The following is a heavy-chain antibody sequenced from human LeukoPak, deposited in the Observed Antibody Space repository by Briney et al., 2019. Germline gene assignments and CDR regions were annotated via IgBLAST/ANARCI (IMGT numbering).Heavy chain of an antibody. V-gene: IGHV7-4-1*02. CDR1: GYTFTSYA. J-gene: IGHJ6*02. CDR3: ARGSSNYYYYGMDV. CDR2: INTNTGNP. D-gene: IGHD6-6*01. Sequence: ASVKVSCTASGYTFTSYAMNWVRQAPGQGLEWMGWINTNTGNPTYAQGFTGRFVFSLDTSVSTAYLQISSLKAEDTAVYYCARGSSNYYYYGMDVWGQGTTVTVSS.